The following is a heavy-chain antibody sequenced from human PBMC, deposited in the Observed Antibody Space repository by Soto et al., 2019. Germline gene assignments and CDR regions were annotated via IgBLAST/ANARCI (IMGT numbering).Heavy chain of an antibody. CDR3: ARCSLVVIPVPGFDP. V-gene: IGHV4-31*03. J-gene: IGHJ5*02. CDR1: GGSSSRGGYY. CDR2: NYYNGNT. D-gene: IGHD2-15*01. Sequence: SETLSLTCTVAGGSSSRGGYYWSWIREHPGRGLDWIGYNYYNGNTYYNPSLKSRVTVSLDTSKNQFSLNVRSVTAAATAVYYCARCSLVVIPVPGFDPWGQGTLVTVSS.